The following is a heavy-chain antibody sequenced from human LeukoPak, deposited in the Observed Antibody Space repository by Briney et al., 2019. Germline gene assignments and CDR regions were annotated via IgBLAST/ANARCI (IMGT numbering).Heavy chain of an antibody. CDR3: ARAVSSTSGSFDL. Sequence: GGSLRLSCAASGFTFSSYGVHWVRQAPGKGLEWVAFIRYDGSNKNYADSVKGRFTISRDNAKNSLYLQMNSLRAEDTAVYYCARAVSSTSGSFDLWGRGTLVTVSS. CDR2: IRYDGSNK. CDR1: GFTFSSYG. D-gene: IGHD3-10*01. J-gene: IGHJ2*01. V-gene: IGHV3-30*02.